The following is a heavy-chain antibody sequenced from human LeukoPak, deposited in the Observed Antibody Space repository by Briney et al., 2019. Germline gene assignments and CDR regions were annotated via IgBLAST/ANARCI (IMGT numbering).Heavy chain of an antibody. V-gene: IGHV3-53*01. Sequence: GGSLRLSCVASGFAVSSNYMSWVRQAPGKGLEWVSVIYSGGSTYYADSVKGRFTISRDNSKNTLYLQMNSLRAEDTAVYYCARLVRVGTAAGFDYWGQGTLVTVSS. J-gene: IGHJ4*02. CDR2: IYSGGST. D-gene: IGHD6-13*01. CDR3: ARLVRVGTAAGFDY. CDR1: GFAVSSNY.